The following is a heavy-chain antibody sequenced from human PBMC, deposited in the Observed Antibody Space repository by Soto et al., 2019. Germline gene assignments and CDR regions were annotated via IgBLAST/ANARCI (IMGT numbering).Heavy chain of an antibody. Sequence: SVGSLRLSCAASGFTFSSYEMNWVRQAPGKGLEWVSYISSSGSTIYYADSVKGRFTISRDNAKNSLYLQMNSLRAEDTAVYYCARDGDSSPFDYWGQGTLVTVSS. D-gene: IGHD6-13*01. CDR3: ARDGDSSPFDY. CDR2: ISSSGSTI. J-gene: IGHJ4*02. CDR1: GFTFSSYE. V-gene: IGHV3-48*03.